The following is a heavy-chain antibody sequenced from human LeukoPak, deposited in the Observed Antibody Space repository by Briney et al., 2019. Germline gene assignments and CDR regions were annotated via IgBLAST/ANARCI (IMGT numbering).Heavy chain of an antibody. J-gene: IGHJ3*02. Sequence: ASVKVSCKASGGTFSSYAISWVRQAPGQGLEWMGGIIPIFGTANYAQKFQGRVTITADKSTSTAYMELSSLRSEDTAVYYCARDVHMIVVGVVVAFDIWGQGTMVTVSS. CDR1: GGTFSSYA. CDR2: IIPIFGTA. V-gene: IGHV1-69*06. D-gene: IGHD3-22*01. CDR3: ARDVHMIVVGVVVAFDI.